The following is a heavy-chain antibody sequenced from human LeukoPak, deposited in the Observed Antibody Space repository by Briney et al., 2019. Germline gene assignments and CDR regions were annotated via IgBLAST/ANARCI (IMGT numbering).Heavy chain of an antibody. V-gene: IGHV1-2*02. CDR3: ARGRLERRVGFFY. J-gene: IGHJ4*02. CDR1: GYTFTGYY. Sequence: ASVKVSCKASGYTFTGYYMHWVRQAPGQGLEWMGWINPNSGGTNYAQKFQGRVTMTRDTSISTVYMELSRLRSDDTAVYYCARGRLERRVGFFYWGQGTLVTVSS. CDR2: INPNSGGT. D-gene: IGHD1-1*01.